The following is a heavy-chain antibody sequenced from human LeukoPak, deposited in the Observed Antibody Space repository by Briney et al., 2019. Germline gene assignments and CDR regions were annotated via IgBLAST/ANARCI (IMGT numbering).Heavy chain of an antibody. J-gene: IGHJ4*02. CDR1: GFTFSSYG. V-gene: IGHV3-30*02. D-gene: IGHD2-2*01. CDR3: AKDRTLRPARSTLGY. CDR2: IRYDGSNK. Sequence: LAGGSLRLSCAASGFTFSSYGMHWVRQAPGKGLEWVAFIRYDGSNKYYADSVKGRFTISRDNSKNTLYLQMNSLRAEDTAVYYCAKDRTLRPARSTLGYWGQETLVTVSS.